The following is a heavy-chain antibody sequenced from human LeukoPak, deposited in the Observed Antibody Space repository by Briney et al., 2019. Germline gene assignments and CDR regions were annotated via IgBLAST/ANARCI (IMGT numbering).Heavy chain of an antibody. J-gene: IGHJ4*02. CDR1: GFSFRSYW. V-gene: IGHV3-7*01. CDR3: TWSGEAD. CDR2: IKKDGSER. Sequence: GGSLRLSCAASGFSFRSYWMSWVRRATGKGLEWVADIKKDGSERYYVDSVKGRFTISRDNAKNSLFLQMNSLGAEDTAAYYCTWSGEADWGQGTLVTVSS. D-gene: IGHD3-3*01.